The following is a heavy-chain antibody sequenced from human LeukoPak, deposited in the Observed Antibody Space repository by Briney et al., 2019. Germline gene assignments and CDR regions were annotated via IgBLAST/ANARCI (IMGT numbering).Heavy chain of an antibody. CDR2: IYYSGST. J-gene: IGHJ4*02. CDR1: GGSVSSGSYY. Sequence: SETLSLTCTVSGGSVSSGSYYWSWIRQPPGKGLEWIGYIYYSGSTNYNPSLKSRVTISVDTSKKQFSLRLSSVTAADTAVYYCARSGWPTPLRFDYWGQGTLVTVSS. V-gene: IGHV4-61*01. D-gene: IGHD6-19*01. CDR3: ARSGWPTPLRFDY.